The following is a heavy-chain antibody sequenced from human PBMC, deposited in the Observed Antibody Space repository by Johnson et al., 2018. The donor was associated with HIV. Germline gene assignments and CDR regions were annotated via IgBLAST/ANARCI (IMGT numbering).Heavy chain of an antibody. CDR1: GFTFSSYG. CDR2: IGYDGSNK. Sequence: VQLVESGGGVVQPGRSLRLSCAASGFTFSSYGMHWVRQAPGKGLEWVAVIGYDGSNKYYADSLKGRFTISRDNSKNTLYLQMNSLRAGDSAVYYCARVGGSWMLDAFDIWGQGTMVTVSS. CDR3: ARVGGSWMLDAFDI. D-gene: IGHD3-10*01. V-gene: IGHV3-33*08. J-gene: IGHJ3*02.